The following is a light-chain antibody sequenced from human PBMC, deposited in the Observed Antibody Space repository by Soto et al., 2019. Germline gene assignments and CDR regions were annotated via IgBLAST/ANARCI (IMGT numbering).Light chain of an antibody. V-gene: IGKV1-33*01. Sequence: DIQMTQTPSSLSASVGDRVTITCQASQDINNCLNWYHQKPGKAPKLLIYDASNLETGVPSRFSGSGSGTHFTFTISSLQPEDTATYYCQQYDNLPLTFGPGTRWIS. CDR2: DAS. CDR3: QQYDNLPLT. J-gene: IGKJ3*01. CDR1: QDINNC.